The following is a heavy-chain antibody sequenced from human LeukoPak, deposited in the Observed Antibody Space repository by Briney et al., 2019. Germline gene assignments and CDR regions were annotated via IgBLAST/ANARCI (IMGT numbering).Heavy chain of an antibody. Sequence: NSSETLSLTCAVYGGSFSGYYWSWIRQPPGKGLEWIGEINHSGSTNYNPSLKSRVTISVDTSKNQFSLKLSSVTAADTAVYYCARGSEEYYYDSSGYYPPGYFDYWGQGTLVTVSS. D-gene: IGHD3-22*01. J-gene: IGHJ4*02. V-gene: IGHV4-34*01. CDR2: INHSGST. CDR3: ARGSEEYYYDSSGYYPPGYFDY. CDR1: GGSFSGYY.